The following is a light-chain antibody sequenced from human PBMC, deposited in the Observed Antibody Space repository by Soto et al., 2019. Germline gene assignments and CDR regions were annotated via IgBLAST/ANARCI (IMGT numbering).Light chain of an antibody. CDR2: DAS. Sequence: EIVLTQSPATLSLSPGERATLSCRASQSVSSYLAWYQQKPGQAPRLLIYDASNRATGIPARFSGSGSGTDFTLTISSLDPEDLAVYYCQQRSNWPLTFGQGTRLEIK. V-gene: IGKV3-11*01. CDR3: QQRSNWPLT. J-gene: IGKJ5*01. CDR1: QSVSSY.